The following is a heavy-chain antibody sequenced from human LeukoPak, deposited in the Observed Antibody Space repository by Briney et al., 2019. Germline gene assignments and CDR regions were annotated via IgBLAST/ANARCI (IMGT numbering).Heavy chain of an antibody. CDR3: ARDKVTGASYFDY. D-gene: IGHD7-27*01. J-gene: IGHJ4*02. Sequence: GGSLRLSCAASGFTFTNHLMSWVRQTPGEAPGWVANIKQDGSVIYYLDAVRRRFTISIDNDKNSLYEQMNILGGGDASLYECARDKVTGASYFDYWGQRNLVTVSS. V-gene: IGHV3-7*01. CDR2: IKQDGSVI. CDR1: GFTFTNHL.